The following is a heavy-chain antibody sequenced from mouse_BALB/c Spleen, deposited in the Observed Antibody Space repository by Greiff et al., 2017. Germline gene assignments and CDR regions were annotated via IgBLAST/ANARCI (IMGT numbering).Heavy chain of an antibody. Sequence: EVKLEESGPGLVKPSQSLSLTCSVTGYSITSGYYWNWIRQFPGNKLEWMGYISYDGSNNYNPSLKNRISITRDKSKNQFFLKLNSVTTEDTATYYCAREEVYWGQGTTLTVSA. CDR2: ISYDGSN. V-gene: IGHV3-6*02. J-gene: IGHJ2*01. CDR1: GYSITSGYY. CDR3: AREEVY.